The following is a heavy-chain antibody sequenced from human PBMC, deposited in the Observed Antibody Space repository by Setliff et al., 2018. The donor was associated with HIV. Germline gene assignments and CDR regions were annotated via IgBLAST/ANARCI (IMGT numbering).Heavy chain of an antibody. CDR1: GYTFTSYG. J-gene: IGHJ6*03. D-gene: IGHD2-15*01. CDR2: ISAYNGNT. V-gene: IGHV1-18*01. CDR3: ARVAGGDIVVVVAATPYYYYMDV. Sequence: ASVKVSCKASGYTFTSYGISWVRQAPGQGLEWMGWISAYNGNTNYAQKLQGRVTMTTDTSTSTAYMELRSLRSDDTAVYYCARVAGGDIVVVVAATPYYYYMDVWGKGTTVTV.